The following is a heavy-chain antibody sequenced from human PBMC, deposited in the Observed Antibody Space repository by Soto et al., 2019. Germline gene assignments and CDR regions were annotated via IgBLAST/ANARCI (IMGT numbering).Heavy chain of an antibody. CDR1: GFTFEDYA. Sequence: EMQLVESGGGWVQPGRSLRLSCEASGFTFEDYAMHWVRQAPGKGLEWVSAISWDSGSIGYADSVKGRFTISRGNAKNSLFLQMDSLRAEDTALYYCVKPGDNSVYDFWGYYFDYWGQGTLVTVSS. D-gene: IGHD5-12*01. CDR2: ISWDSGSI. J-gene: IGHJ4*02. V-gene: IGHV3-9*01. CDR3: VKPGDNSVYDFWGYYFDY.